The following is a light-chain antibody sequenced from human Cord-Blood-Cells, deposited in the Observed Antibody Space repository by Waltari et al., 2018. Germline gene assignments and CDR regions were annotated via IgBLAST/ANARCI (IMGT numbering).Light chain of an antibody. CDR1: QSISSY. J-gene: IGKJ2*03. CDR2: AAS. CDR3: QQNYSTPYS. Sequence: DIQMTQSLSSLSASVGDRVTITCRASQSISSYLNWYQQKPGKAPKLLIYAASSLQSGAPSRFSGSSSGTDFTLTISSLQPEDFATYYCQQNYSTPYSFGQGTKLEIK. V-gene: IGKV1-39*01.